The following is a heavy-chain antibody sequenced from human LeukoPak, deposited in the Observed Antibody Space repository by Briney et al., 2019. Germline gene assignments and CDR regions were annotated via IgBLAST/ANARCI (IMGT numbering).Heavy chain of an antibody. Sequence: ASVKVSCKASGYTFTGYYMHWVRQAPGQGLEWMGWISAYNGNTNYAQKLQGRVTMTTDTSTSTAYMELRSLRSEDTAVYYCARDVGATGFLDYWGQGTLVTVSS. J-gene: IGHJ4*02. V-gene: IGHV1-18*04. CDR3: ARDVGATGFLDY. CDR2: ISAYNGNT. CDR1: GYTFTGYY. D-gene: IGHD1-26*01.